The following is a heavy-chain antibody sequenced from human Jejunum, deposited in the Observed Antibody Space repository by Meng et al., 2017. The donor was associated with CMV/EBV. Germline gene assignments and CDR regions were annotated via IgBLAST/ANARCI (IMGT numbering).Heavy chain of an antibody. CDR2: ISAYNGNT. V-gene: IGHV1-18*01. D-gene: IGHD1-26*01. J-gene: IGHJ4*02. Sequence: QAQVVHSGGEVKEPGASLKVSCKASGYTFTNYGITWVRQAPGQGLEWMGWISAYNGNTNYAQTLQGRVTMTTDTSTSTAYMELRSLRSDDTAVYYCARVEVGITSGDYWGQGTLVTVSS. CDR1: GYTFTNYG. CDR3: ARVEVGITSGDY.